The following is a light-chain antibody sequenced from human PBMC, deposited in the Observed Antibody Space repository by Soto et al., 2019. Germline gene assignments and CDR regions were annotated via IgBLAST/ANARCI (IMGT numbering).Light chain of an antibody. CDR1: SSDVGGYNY. CDR2: EVS. V-gene: IGLV2-8*01. Sequence: QSALTQPTSASGSPGQSVTIPCTGTSSDVGGYNYVSWYQQHPGKAPKLMIYEVSKRPSGVPDRLSGSKSGNTASLTVSGLQVEDEADYYCASYTGSDTVVFGGGTKLTVL. J-gene: IGLJ2*01. CDR3: ASYTGSDTVV.